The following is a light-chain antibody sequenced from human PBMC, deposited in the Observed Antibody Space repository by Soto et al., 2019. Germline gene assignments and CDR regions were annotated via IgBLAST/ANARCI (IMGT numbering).Light chain of an antibody. J-gene: IGKJ1*01. Sequence: EIVLTQSPSTLSLSPGERATLSSRASQSVSSSYLAWYQQKPGQAPRLLIYGASSRATGIPDRFSGSGSGTDFTLTISSLELEDFAVYYCLQYGSSKTFGQGTKVEIK. CDR1: QSVSSSY. V-gene: IGKV3-20*01. CDR3: LQYGSSKT. CDR2: GAS.